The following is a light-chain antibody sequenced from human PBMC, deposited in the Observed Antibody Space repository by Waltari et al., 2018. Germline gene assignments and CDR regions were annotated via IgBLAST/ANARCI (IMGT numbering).Light chain of an antibody. Sequence: SSELTQDPAVSVALGQTVRITCQGARLRTPYATWYQQKSGQAPILVLFGKNKRPSGIPDRISGYNSGTTTSLTITGAQAEDEADYYCSSRNSSASHVLFAGGTKLTVL. CDR3: SSRNSSASHVL. J-gene: IGLJ3*02. CDR2: GKN. V-gene: IGLV3-19*01. CDR1: RLRTPY.